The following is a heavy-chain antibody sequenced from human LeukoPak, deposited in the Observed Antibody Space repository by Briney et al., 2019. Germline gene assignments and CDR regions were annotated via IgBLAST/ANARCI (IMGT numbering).Heavy chain of an antibody. J-gene: IGHJ3*02. CDR2: IYPGDSDT. CDR3: ARLQYYDSKGAFDI. Sequence: GASLKISCEGSGYSFTSYWIGWVRQMPGKGLEWMGIIYPGDSDTRYSPSFQGQVTISADKSISTAYLQWSSLKASDTAMYYCARLQYYDSKGAFDIWGQGTMVTVSS. D-gene: IGHD3-22*01. V-gene: IGHV5-51*01. CDR1: GYSFTSYW.